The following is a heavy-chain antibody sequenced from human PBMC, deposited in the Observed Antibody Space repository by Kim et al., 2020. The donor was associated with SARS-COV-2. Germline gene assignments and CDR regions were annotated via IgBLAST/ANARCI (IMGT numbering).Heavy chain of an antibody. D-gene: IGHD3-10*01. CDR1: GFTFDDYG. CDR2: INWNGGST. CDR3: ARDMGYYYGSGSYPYWFDP. J-gene: IGHJ5*02. V-gene: IGHV3-20*01. Sequence: GGSLRLSCAASGFTFDDYGMSWVRQAPGKGLEWVSGINWNGGSTGYADSVKGRFTISRDNAKNSLYLQMNSLRAEDTALYHCARDMGYYYGSGSYPYWFDPWGQGTLVTVSS.